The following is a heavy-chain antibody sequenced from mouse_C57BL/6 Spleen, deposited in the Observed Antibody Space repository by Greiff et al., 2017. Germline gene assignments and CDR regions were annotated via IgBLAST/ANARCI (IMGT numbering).Heavy chain of an antibody. CDR2: INPSNGGT. D-gene: IGHD1-1*01. CDR3: ARVITTVVAHYFDY. V-gene: IGHV1-53*01. J-gene: IGHJ2*01. CDR1: GYTFTSYW. Sequence: QVQLQQPGAELVMPGASVKLSCKASGYTFTSYWMHWVKQRPGQGLEWIGNINPSNGGTNYNEKFKSKATLTVDKSSSTAYMQLSSLTSEDSAVYYCARVITTVVAHYFDYWGQGTTLTVSS.